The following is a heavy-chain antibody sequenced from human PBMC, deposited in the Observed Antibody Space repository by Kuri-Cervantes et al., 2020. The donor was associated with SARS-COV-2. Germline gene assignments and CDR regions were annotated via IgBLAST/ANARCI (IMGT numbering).Heavy chain of an antibody. CDR3: ARLPLLGGATYYYYYMDV. CDR2: IYHSGST. D-gene: IGHD3-10*01. V-gene: IGHV4-30-2*03. Sequence: SETLSLTCTVSGGSISSGGYYWSWSRQPPGKGLEWVGYIYHSGSTYYNPSLKSRVTISVDTSTNQFSLKLSSVTAADTAVYYCARLPLLGGATYYYYYMDVWGKGTTVTVSS. J-gene: IGHJ6*03. CDR1: GGSISSGGYY.